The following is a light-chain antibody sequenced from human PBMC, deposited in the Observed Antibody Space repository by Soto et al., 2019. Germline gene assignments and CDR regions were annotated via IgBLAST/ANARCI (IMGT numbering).Light chain of an antibody. V-gene: IGLV2-14*03. CDR3: SSFTSSTTYV. CDR2: DVS. CDR1: SSDVGGYNY. J-gene: IGLJ1*01. Sequence: QSALTQPASVSGSPGQSITISCTGTSSDVGGYNYVSWYQHHLGKAPKLIINDVSDRPSGVSNRFSGSKSGNTASLTISGLQAEDEADYYCSSFTSSTTYVFGTGTKLTAL.